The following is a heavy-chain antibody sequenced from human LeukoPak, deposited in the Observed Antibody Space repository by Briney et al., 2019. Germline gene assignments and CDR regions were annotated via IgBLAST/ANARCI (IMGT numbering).Heavy chain of an antibody. D-gene: IGHD4-11*01. CDR3: AKDAQRGLDYSNSLEY. V-gene: IGHV3-33*06. J-gene: IGHJ4*02. CDR1: GFTYSHYG. Sequence: PGGSLRLSCAASGFTYSHYGMHWVRQAPGKGLEWVAVIWSDATEKYYGDAVKGRFTISRDNSRNTLYLQMNSLRVEDTAVYYCAKDAQRGLDYSNSLEYWGQGTLVTVSS. CDR2: IWSDATEK.